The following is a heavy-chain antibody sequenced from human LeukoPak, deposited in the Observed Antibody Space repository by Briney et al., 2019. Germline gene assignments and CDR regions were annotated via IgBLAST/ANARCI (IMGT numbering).Heavy chain of an antibody. CDR2: IYSRGST. Sequence: KTSEPLSLTCTVSGGSISFYDWSWIRQPPGKGLEWIGHIYSRGSTNYNPSLKSRVTISVGTSKNQFSLKVRSVTAADTAVYYCARGGVQLPPYYFDYWGQGTLVTVSS. D-gene: IGHD5-18*01. CDR1: GGSISFYD. V-gene: IGHV4-59*01. CDR3: ARGGVQLPPYYFDY. J-gene: IGHJ4*02.